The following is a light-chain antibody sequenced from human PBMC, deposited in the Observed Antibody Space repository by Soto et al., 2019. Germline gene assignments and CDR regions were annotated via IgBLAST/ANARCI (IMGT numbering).Light chain of an antibody. V-gene: IGKV3-20*01. CDR1: QSVSSTY. CDR2: GAS. J-gene: IGKJ1*01. Sequence: EIVLTQSPGTLSLSPGERATLSCRASQSVSSTYLAWYQQKPGQAPRLFIYGASNRATGIPDRFSGSGSGTDFTLTISRLEPEDFAVYYCQQYGGSRWTFGQGTKVDIK. CDR3: QQYGGSRWT.